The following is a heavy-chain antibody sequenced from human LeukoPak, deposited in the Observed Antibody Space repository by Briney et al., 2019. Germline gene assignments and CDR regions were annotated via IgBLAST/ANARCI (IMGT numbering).Heavy chain of an antibody. V-gene: IGHV3-48*03. CDR1: GFTFSIYE. D-gene: IGHD2-8*01. CDR3: ASGSFCTNGVCYKGFDY. J-gene: IGHJ4*02. Sequence: GGSLRLSCAASGFTFSIYEMNWVRQAPGKGLKWVSYISGFGTTIYYADSVKGRFTISRDNAKNTLFLQMNSLRAEDTAVYYCASGSFCTNGVCYKGFDYWGQGTLVSVSS. CDR2: ISGFGTTI.